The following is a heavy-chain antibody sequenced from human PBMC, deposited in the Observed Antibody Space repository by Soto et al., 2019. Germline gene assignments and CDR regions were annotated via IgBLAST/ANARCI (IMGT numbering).Heavy chain of an antibody. J-gene: IGHJ4*02. CDR3: ARHTPAISISDH. CDR2: IYYSGST. D-gene: IGHD2-15*01. Sequence: TSETLSLTCTVSGDSISTDYWSWIRQPPGKGLEWIGSIYYSGSTYYNPSLKSRVTISVDTSKNQFSLKLSSVTAADTAVYYCARHTPAISISDHWGQGTLVTV. V-gene: IGHV4-39*01. CDR1: GDSISTDY.